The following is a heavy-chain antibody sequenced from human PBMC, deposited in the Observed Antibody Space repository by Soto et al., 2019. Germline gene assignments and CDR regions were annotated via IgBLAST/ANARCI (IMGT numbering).Heavy chain of an antibody. CDR2: IYYSGST. CDR1: GGSISSGGYY. CDR3: ARDGGYGSGSYRFDY. V-gene: IGHV4-31*03. D-gene: IGHD3-10*01. J-gene: IGHJ4*02. Sequence: QVQLQESGPGLVKPSQTLSLTCTVSGGSISSGGYYWSWIRQHPGKGLEWIGYIYYSGSTSYNPSLKSRVTTSVATSKNQFALKRSSVSAADTAVYYCARDGGYGSGSYRFDYWGQGTLVTVSS.